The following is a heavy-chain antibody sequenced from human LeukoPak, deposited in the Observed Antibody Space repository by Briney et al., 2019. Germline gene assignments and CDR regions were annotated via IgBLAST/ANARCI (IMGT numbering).Heavy chain of an antibody. J-gene: IGHJ4*02. V-gene: IGHV3-23*01. CDR2: ISGSGGST. CDR3: ARGITMVRGVIIPTYY. CDR1: GFTFSSYA. Sequence: GGSLRLSCAASGFTFSSYAMSWVRQAPGKGLEWVSAISGSGGSTYYADSVKGRFTISRDNSKNTLYLQMNSLRAEDTAVYYCARGITMVRGVIIPTYYWGQGTLVTVSS. D-gene: IGHD3-10*01.